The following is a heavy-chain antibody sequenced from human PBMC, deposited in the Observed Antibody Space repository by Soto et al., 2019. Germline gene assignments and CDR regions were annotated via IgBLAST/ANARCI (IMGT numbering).Heavy chain of an antibody. V-gene: IGHV3-73*02. CDR1: GFTFSGSA. Sequence: EVQLVESGGGLVQPGGSLKLSCAASGFTFSGSAMHWVRQASGKGLEWVGRIRSKANSSATAYAASVKGRFTISRDDSKNTAYQQMNSLKTEDTAVYYCTSSALIDYYYYCGMDVWGQGTTVTVSS. CDR2: IRSKANSSAT. J-gene: IGHJ6*02. CDR3: TSSALIDYYYYCGMDV. D-gene: IGHD3-22*01.